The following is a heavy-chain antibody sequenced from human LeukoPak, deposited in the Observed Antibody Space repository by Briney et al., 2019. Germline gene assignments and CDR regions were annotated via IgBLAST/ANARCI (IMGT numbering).Heavy chain of an antibody. D-gene: IGHD6-19*01. V-gene: IGHV1-8*01. CDR1: GYTFTSYD. CDR3: ARGYSSGWYSGEYYFDY. CDR2: MNPNSGNT. Sequence: GASVKVSCKASGYTFTSYDINWVRQATGQGLERMGWMNPNSGNTGYAQKFQGRVTMTRNTSISTAYMELSSLRSEDTAVYYCARGYSSGWYSGEYYFDYWGQGTLVTVSS. J-gene: IGHJ4*02.